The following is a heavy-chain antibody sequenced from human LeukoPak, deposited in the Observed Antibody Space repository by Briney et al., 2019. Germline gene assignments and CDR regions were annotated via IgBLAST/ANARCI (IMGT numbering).Heavy chain of an antibody. Sequence: GASVKVSCKASGYTFTGYYMHWVQQAPGQGLEWMGWINPNSGGTNYAQKFQGWVTMTRDTSISTAYMELSRLRSDDTAAYYCARDNSDDAFDIWGQGTMVTVSS. CDR2: INPNSGGT. CDR3: ARDNSDDAFDI. J-gene: IGHJ3*02. CDR1: GYTFTGYY. D-gene: IGHD4-23*01. V-gene: IGHV1-2*04.